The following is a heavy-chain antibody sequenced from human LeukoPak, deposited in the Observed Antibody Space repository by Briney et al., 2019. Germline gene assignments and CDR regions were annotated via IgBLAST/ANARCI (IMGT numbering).Heavy chain of an antibody. CDR2: INSDGSST. J-gene: IGHJ3*01. Sequence: PGGSLRLSCVASGFMFSSYWMNWVRQAPGKGLVWVSRINSDGSSTSYAVTMNGRFTISRDNAKNTLFLQMNSLRAEDTAVYYCSRGTGAFDFWGQGTLVTVSS. CDR3: SRGTGAFDF. V-gene: IGHV3-74*01. D-gene: IGHD1/OR15-1a*01. CDR1: GFMFSSYW.